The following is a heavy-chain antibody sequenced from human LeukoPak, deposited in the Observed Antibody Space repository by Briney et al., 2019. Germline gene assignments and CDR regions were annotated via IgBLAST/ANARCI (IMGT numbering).Heavy chain of an antibody. CDR1: GFTFSGSA. Sequence: GGSLRLSCAASGFTFSGSAMHWVRQASGKGLGWVGRIRSKANGYATAYAASVKGRFTISRDDSKNTAYLQMNSLKTEDTAVYYCTRHVRYCSSTSCSNDAFDIWGQGTMVTVSS. J-gene: IGHJ3*02. CDR3: TRHVRYCSSTSCSNDAFDI. CDR2: IRSKANGYAT. V-gene: IGHV3-73*01. D-gene: IGHD2-2*01.